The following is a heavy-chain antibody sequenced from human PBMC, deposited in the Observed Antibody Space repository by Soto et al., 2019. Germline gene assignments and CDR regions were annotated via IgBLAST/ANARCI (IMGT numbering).Heavy chain of an antibody. Sequence: SVKVSCKASGGTFSSYAISWVRQAPGQGLEWMGGIIPIFGTANYAQKFQGRVTITADESTSTAYMELSSLRSEDTAVYYCATLPTPYYYDSSGYYFRYWGQGTLVTVSS. CDR3: ATLPTPYYYDSSGYYFRY. CDR1: GGTFSSYA. D-gene: IGHD3-22*01. V-gene: IGHV1-69*13. CDR2: IIPIFGTA. J-gene: IGHJ4*02.